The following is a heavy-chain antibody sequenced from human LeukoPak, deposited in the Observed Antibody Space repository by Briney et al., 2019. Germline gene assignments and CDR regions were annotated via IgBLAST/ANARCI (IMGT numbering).Heavy chain of an antibody. V-gene: IGHV3-7*01. CDR3: ARMFKGYCSGGSCYSHRFLDY. J-gene: IGHJ4*02. D-gene: IGHD2-15*01. CDR1: GFTFSSYW. Sequence: PGGSLRLSCAASGFTFSSYWMSWVRQAPGKGLEWVANIKQDGSEEYYVDSVKGRFTISRDNARNSLYLQMNSLRAEDTAVYYCARMFKGYCSGGSCYSHRFLDYWGQGTLVTVSS. CDR2: IKQDGSEE.